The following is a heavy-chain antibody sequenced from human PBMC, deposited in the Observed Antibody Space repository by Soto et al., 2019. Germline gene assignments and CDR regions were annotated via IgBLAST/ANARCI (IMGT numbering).Heavy chain of an antibody. CDR1: GGSINNDNYY. D-gene: IGHD3-22*01. J-gene: IGHJ6*02. CDR2: IYYSGST. CDR3: AREVVVKNYYYGMDV. Sequence: SETLSITCSVSGGSINNDNYYWNWFRQPPGKGLEWIGYIYYSGSTNYNPSLKSRVTISVHTSKNQFSLKLSSVTAADTAVYYCAREVVVKNYYYGMDVSGQPTTLTVSS. V-gene: IGHV4-61*01.